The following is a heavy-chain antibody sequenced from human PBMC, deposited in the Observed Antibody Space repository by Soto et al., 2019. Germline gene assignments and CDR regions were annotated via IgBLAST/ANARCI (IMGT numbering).Heavy chain of an antibody. CDR2: IGGSGGNT. CDR1: GFIFNAYA. J-gene: IGHJ4*02. D-gene: IGHD4-4*01. CDR3: ARVASDYINSADH. V-gene: IGHV3-23*01. Sequence: EVQLLESGGGLVQPGGSLRLSCAASGFIFNAYAMTWVRQAPGKGLEWVSAIGGSGGNTYYAASVKGRFTISRDNSKDTVDLCLNRRRVDDTAVYFCARVASDYINSADHWGQGILVTVSS.